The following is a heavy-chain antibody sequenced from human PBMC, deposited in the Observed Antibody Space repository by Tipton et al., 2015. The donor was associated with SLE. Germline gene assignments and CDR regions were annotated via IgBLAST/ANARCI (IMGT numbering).Heavy chain of an antibody. CDR2: IDSSSTII. CDR3: VRKGIKRWDGNPRYFDL. J-gene: IGHJ4*02. Sequence: GSLRLSCTVSGLSISRHEMYWVRQAPGKGLEWVSHIDSSSTIIKYADSVKGRFTISRDNAKNSLDLQMNSLRAEDTAVYYCVRKGIKRWDGNPRYFDLWGQGALVTVSS. V-gene: IGHV3-48*03. D-gene: IGHD1-26*01. CDR1: GLSISRHE.